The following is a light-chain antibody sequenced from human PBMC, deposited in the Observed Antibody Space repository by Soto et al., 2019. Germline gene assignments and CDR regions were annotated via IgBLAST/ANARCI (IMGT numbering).Light chain of an antibody. V-gene: IGLV1-51*02. J-gene: IGLJ1*01. CDR1: SSNIGSNY. CDR3: GTWDSSLSSYV. Sequence: QSALTQPPSASGTPGQRLTISCSGSSSNIGSNYVYWYQQLPGTAPKLLIYENNKRPSGIPDRFSGSKSGTSATLGITGLQTGDEADYYCGTWDSSLSSYVFGTGTKVT. CDR2: ENN.